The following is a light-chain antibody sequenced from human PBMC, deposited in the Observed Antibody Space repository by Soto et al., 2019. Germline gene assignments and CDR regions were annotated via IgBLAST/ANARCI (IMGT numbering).Light chain of an antibody. CDR2: GSS. J-gene: IGKJ1*01. V-gene: IGKV3-15*01. Sequence: IVMTQSPATLSVFTGGRASLSCRASQSVSNNLAWYQKKPGQAPRLLIYGSSTRAAGISVRFGGSGSGTDVTVIISSLESDDSAVDYCQQYHYAGSTFGQGTKV. CDR1: QSVSNN. CDR3: QQYHYAGST.